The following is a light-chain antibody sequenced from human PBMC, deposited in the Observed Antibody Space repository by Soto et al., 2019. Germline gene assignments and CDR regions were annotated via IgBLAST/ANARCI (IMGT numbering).Light chain of an antibody. CDR2: DVT. V-gene: IGLV2-14*01. J-gene: IGLJ1*01. CDR1: SRAVGGYNF. CDR3: SSDTSISTDV. Sequence: QSALTQPASVSGSPGPSITISCTGTSRAVGGYNFVSWYQQHPDKAPKLMIYDVTNRPSGVSNRFSGSKSGNTASLTISGLQAEDEADYYCSSDTSISTDVFGTGTKLTVL.